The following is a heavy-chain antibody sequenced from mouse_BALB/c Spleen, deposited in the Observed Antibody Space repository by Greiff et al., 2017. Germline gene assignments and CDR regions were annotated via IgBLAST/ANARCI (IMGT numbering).Heavy chain of an antibody. CDR3: AQDGNGPHY. CDR2: ISDGGSYT. Sequence: EVKLMESGGGLVKPGGSLKLSCAASGFTFSDYYMYWVRQTPEKRLEWVATISDGGSYTYYPDSVKGRFTISRDNAKNNLYLQMSSLKSEDTAMYYCAQDGNGPHYWGQGTSVTVSS. CDR1: GFTFSDYY. J-gene: IGHJ4*01. D-gene: IGHD1-1*02. V-gene: IGHV5-4*02.